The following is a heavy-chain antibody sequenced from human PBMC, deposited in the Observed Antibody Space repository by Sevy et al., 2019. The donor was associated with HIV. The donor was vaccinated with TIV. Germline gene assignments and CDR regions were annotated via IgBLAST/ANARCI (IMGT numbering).Heavy chain of an antibody. CDR2: ISYDGSDK. CDR1: GFALSNYYA. Sequence: GGSLRLSCAASGFALSNYYAMHWVRRAPGKGLEWVALISYDGSDKYYADSVKGRFTIARDNFKNTLYLQMNSLTTEETAVYYCARPRANYVDHYFFYAMDVWGQGTTVTVS. J-gene: IGHJ6*02. CDR3: ARPRANYVDHYFFYAMDV. V-gene: IGHV3-30-3*01. D-gene: IGHD4-17*01.